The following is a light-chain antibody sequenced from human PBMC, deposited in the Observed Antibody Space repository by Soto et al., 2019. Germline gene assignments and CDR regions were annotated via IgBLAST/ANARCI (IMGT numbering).Light chain of an antibody. CDR2: NAF. CDR3: QQYAGSPET. CDR1: QSVSSSY. J-gene: IGKJ1*01. V-gene: IGKV3-20*01. Sequence: EIVLTQSPGTLSLSPGERATLSCRASQSVSSSYLAWYQQKPGQAPRLLIYNAFNRATGIPDRFSGSGSGTDFTLTINRLEPEDFAVYYCQQYAGSPETFGQGTKVDIK.